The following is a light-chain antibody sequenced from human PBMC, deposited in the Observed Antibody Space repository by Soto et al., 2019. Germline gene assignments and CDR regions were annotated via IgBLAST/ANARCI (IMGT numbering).Light chain of an antibody. CDR3: SSYAGSNNWV. Sequence: QSALTQPPSASGSPGQSVTISCTGTSSDVGGYNFVSWYQQHPGKAPKLMIYEVSKRPSGVPDRFSGSKSGNTASLTVSGPQAEDEADYYCSSYAGSNNWVIGGGTQLTVL. CDR1: SSDVGGYNF. J-gene: IGLJ2*01. CDR2: EVS. V-gene: IGLV2-8*01.